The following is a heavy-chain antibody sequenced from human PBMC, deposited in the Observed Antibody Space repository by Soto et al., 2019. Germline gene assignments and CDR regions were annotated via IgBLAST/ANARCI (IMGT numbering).Heavy chain of an antibody. D-gene: IGHD2-8*02. V-gene: IGHV4-34*01. CDR2: INHSGST. CDR1: SASFSGYY. J-gene: IGHJ4*02. CDR3: ARDKITGLFDY. Sequence: PSETLSLTCAINSASFSGYYWTWIRQPTGTGLEWIGEINHSGSTNYYPSLKSRVTTAVDTSKNQFSLKLTSVTAADTAVYYCARDKITGLFDYWGQGTLVTVSS.